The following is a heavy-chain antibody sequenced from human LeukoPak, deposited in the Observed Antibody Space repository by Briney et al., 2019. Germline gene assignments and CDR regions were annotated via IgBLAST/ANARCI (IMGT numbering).Heavy chain of an antibody. D-gene: IGHD3-10*01. Sequence: GGSLRLSCAASGFTFSSYWMSWVRQAPGKGLEWVANIKQDGSEKYYVDSVKGRFTVSRDNAKNSLYLQMDSLRADDTALYYCAGWRTYDSGSYNYWGQGTLVTVSS. V-gene: IGHV3-7*01. CDR3: AGWRTYDSGSYNY. J-gene: IGHJ4*02. CDR1: GFTFSSYW. CDR2: IKQDGSEK.